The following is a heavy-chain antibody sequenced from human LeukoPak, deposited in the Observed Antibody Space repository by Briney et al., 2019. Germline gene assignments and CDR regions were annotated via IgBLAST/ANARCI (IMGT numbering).Heavy chain of an antibody. CDR1: GFTFSSYG. D-gene: IGHD1-26*01. J-gene: IGHJ4*02. CDR3: AKHSGSYFIYYVDS. Sequence: GGSLRLSCAASGFTFSSYGLSWVRQAPGKGLEWVSTVSGSGYNTYYADSVKGRFTISRDNSANTLYLQMNSLRAQDTALYYCAKHSGSYFIYYVDSWGQGTLVSVSS. V-gene: IGHV3-23*01. CDR2: VSGSGYNT.